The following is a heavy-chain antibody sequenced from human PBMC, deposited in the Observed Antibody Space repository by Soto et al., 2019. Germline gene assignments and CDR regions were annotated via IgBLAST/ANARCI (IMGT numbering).Heavy chain of an antibody. CDR2: ISNIGFT. CDR3: TTQGVGGLHGLVDG. J-gene: IGHJ6*02. CDR1: GGSISSGGYS. V-gene: IGHV4-30-4*07. Sequence: PSETLSLSCAVSGGSISSGGYSWSWIRQPPGKGLEWIGYISNIGFTRYNPSLKSRVSISVDTSKNQFSLKLTSVTAADTAVYYWTTQGVGGLHGLVDGWGQGNTVPISS. D-gene: IGHD3-10*01.